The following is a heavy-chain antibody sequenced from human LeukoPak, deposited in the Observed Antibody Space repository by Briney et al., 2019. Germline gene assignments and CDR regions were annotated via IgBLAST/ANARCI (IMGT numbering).Heavy chain of an antibody. CDR3: ARDRSGGWYSHYFDY. J-gene: IGHJ4*02. CDR1: GGSISSYY. V-gene: IGHV4-59*01. CDR2: ICYSGST. D-gene: IGHD6-19*01. Sequence: SETLSLTCTVSGGSISSYYWSWIRQPPGKGLEWIGYICYSGSTNYNPSLKSRVTISVDTSKNQFSLKLSSVTAADTAVYYCARDRSGGWYSHYFDYWGQGTLVTVSS.